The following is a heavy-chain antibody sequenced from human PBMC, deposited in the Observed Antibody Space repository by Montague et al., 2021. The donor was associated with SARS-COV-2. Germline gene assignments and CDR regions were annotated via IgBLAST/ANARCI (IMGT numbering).Heavy chain of an antibody. Sequence: SETLSLTCTVSGGSVSSSPYYWGCIRQPPGRGLGWVGSISYSGRTYYSPSLKSRLTIFVDSSKNQFSLMLSFVTAADTAVYYCASSYYYGSGTYVYNYYMDVWGKGTTVTVSS. D-gene: IGHD3-10*01. CDR3: ASSYYYGSGTYVYNYYMDV. V-gene: IGHV4-39*01. CDR1: GGSVSSSPYY. J-gene: IGHJ6*03. CDR2: ISYSGRT.